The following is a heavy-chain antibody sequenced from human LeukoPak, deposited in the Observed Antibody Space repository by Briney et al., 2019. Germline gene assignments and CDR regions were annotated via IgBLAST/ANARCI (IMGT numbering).Heavy chain of an antibody. Sequence: ASVKVSCEASGYTFTGYYMHWVRQAPGQGLEWMGWINPNSGGTNYAQKFQGWVTMTRDTSISTAYMELSRLRSDDTAVYYCARDRGEVPAARWYYFDYWGQGTLVTVSS. CDR1: GYTFTGYY. V-gene: IGHV1-2*04. CDR2: INPNSGGT. CDR3: ARDRGEVPAARWYYFDY. D-gene: IGHD2-2*01. J-gene: IGHJ4*02.